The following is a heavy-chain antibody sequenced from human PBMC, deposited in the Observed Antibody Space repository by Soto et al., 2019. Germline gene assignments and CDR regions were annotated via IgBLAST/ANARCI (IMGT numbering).Heavy chain of an antibody. CDR3: AKPRWAPYDAVDI. D-gene: IGHD4-17*01. CDR2: INAGVDNT. V-gene: IGHV1-3*01. Sequence: ASVKVSCKASGYAFSSYAIHWVRQAPGQSLEWMGWINAGVDNTKFSRKFQGRVAITRDTSASTAYMELSGLTSEDTAMYYCAKPRWAPYDAVDIWG. CDR1: GYAFSSYA. J-gene: IGHJ3*02.